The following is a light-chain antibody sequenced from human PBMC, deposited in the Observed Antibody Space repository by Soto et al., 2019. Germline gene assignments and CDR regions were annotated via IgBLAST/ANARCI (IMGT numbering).Light chain of an antibody. CDR2: GAS. J-gene: IGKJ1*01. CDR1: QSVSGIY. Sequence: EIVLTQSPGTLSLSPGERVTLSCRASQSVSGIYLAWYQQKPGQAPRLLIYGASSRATGIPDRFSGSGSGTDFTLTISRLEPEDFAVYYCQHFDSSLWTFGQGTKVEIK. V-gene: IGKV3-20*01. CDR3: QHFDSSLWT.